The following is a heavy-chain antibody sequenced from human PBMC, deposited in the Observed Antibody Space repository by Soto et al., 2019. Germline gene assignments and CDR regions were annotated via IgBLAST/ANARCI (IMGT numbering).Heavy chain of an antibody. V-gene: IGHV4-59*01. CDR2: IYYSGST. CDR3: ARGDIVVAQAAIFILDVFDI. CDR1: GGSISSYY. D-gene: IGHD2-2*01. Sequence: SETLSLTCTVSGGSISSYYWSWIRQPPGKGLEWIGYIYYSGSTNYNPSLKSRVTISVDTSKNQFSLKLSSVTAADTAVYYCARGDIVVAQAAIFILDVFDIWGKGTMVTVSS. J-gene: IGHJ3*02.